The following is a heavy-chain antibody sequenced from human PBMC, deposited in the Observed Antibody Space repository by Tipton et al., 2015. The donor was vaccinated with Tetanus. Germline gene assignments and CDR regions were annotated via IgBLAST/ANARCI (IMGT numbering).Heavy chain of an antibody. CDR2: MNPNTGHA. V-gene: IGHV1-8*01. D-gene: IGHD4-11*01. Sequence: QSGAEVKKPGASVKVSCKAFAYAFTSYDLNWVRQATGQGLEWLGYMNPNTGHAGYAQKFQGRVTMTSNISITTAYMELRSLISDDTAVYYCARDYSIPYYFDYWGQGTRVIVSS. CDR1: AYAFTSYD. J-gene: IGHJ4*02. CDR3: ARDYSIPYYFDY.